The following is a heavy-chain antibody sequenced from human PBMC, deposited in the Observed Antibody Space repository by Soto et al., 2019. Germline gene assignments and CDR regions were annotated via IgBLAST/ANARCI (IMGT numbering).Heavy chain of an antibody. D-gene: IGHD3-22*01. Sequence: ASVKVSCKASGYTFTGYYMHWVRQAPGQGLKWMGWINPNSGGTNYAQKFQGRVTMTRDTSISTAYMELSRLRSDDTAVYYCARVRDDSSGYYRLGPFDYWGQGTLVTAPQ. CDR1: GYTFTGYY. CDR2: INPNSGGT. CDR3: ARVRDDSSGYYRLGPFDY. V-gene: IGHV1-2*02. J-gene: IGHJ4*02.